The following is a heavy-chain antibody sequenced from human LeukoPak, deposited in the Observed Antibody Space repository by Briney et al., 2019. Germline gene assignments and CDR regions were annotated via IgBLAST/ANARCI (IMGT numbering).Heavy chain of an antibody. J-gene: IGHJ5*02. CDR2: INHSGST. CDR1: GGSFSGYY. Sequence: SETLSLTCAVYGGSFSGYYWSWIRQPPGKGLEWIGEINHSGSTNYNPSLKSRVTISVDTSKNQFSLKLSSVTAADTAVYYCARDIYGSGSYDTWGQGTLVTVSS. CDR3: ARDIYGSGSYDT. D-gene: IGHD3-10*01. V-gene: IGHV4-34*01.